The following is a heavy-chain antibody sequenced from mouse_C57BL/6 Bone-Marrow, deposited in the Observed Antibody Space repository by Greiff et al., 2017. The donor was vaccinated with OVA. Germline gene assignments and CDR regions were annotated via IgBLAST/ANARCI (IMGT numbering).Heavy chain of an antibody. CDR2: INPSSGYT. D-gene: IGHD2-2*01. CDR1: GYTFTSYW. Sequence: QVQLKESGAELAKPGASVKLSCKASGYTFTSYWMHWVKQRPGQGLDWIGYINPSSGYTKYNQKFKDKATLTADKSSSTAYMRLSSLTYVDTAVYYSARGGRLPTYYAVDYWGQGTPVTVSS. CDR3: ARGGRLPTYYAVDY. J-gene: IGHJ4*01. V-gene: IGHV1-7*01.